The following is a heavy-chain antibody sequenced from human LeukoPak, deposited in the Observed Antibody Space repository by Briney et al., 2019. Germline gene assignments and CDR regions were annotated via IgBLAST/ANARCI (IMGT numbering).Heavy chain of an antibody. D-gene: IGHD2-15*01. Sequence: SVKVSCKASGGTFSSYAISWVRQAPGQGLEWMGRIIPIFGTANYAQKFQGRVTITTDESTSTAYMELSSLRSEDTAVYYCARAARMNDGGKYYYYYMDVCGKGTTVTVSS. V-gene: IGHV1-69*05. CDR1: GGTFSSYA. J-gene: IGHJ6*03. CDR2: IIPIFGTA. CDR3: ARAARMNDGGKYYYYYMDV.